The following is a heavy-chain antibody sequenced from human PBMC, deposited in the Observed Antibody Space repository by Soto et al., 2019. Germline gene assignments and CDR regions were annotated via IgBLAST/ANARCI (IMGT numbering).Heavy chain of an antibody. CDR2: IYRTGST. V-gene: IGHV4-4*02. J-gene: IGHJ4*02. D-gene: IGHD1-7*01. CDR1: GGSFTSNNW. CDR3: ASRDPGTSVDY. Sequence: SETLSLTCSVSGGSFTSNNWWTWVRQPPGQGLEWIGEIYRTGSTNYNPSLKSRVTISLDKSENQFSLKVTSLTAADTAVYYCASRDPGTSVDYWGQGTLVTVSS.